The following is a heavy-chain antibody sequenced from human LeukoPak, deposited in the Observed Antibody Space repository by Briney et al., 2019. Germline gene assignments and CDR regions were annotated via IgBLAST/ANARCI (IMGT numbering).Heavy chain of an antibody. V-gene: IGHV1-46*01. CDR3: ARERDGGAPDY. CDR2: INPSGGST. J-gene: IGHJ4*02. Sequence: GASVKVSCKASGYTFTNYYMHWVRQAPGQGLEWMGMINPSGGSTNYAQKFQGRVTVTRDTSTNTVYMDLSSLTSDDTAVYYCARERDGGAPDYWGRGTLVIVSS. D-gene: IGHD5-24*01. CDR1: GYTFTNYY.